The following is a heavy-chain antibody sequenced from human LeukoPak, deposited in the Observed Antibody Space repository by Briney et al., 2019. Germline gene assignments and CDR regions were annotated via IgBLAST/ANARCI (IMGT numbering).Heavy chain of an antibody. D-gene: IGHD2-21*02. CDR3: ARESRVTRHYYGMDV. V-gene: IGHV1-46*01. CDR1: GYTFTSYY. CDR2: INPSGGST. J-gene: IGHJ6*02. Sequence: ASVKVPCKASGYTFTSYYMHWVRQAPGQGLEWMGIINPSGGSTSYAQKFQGRVTMTRDTSTSTVYMELSSLRSEDTAVYYCARESRVTRHYYGMDVWGQGTTVTVSS.